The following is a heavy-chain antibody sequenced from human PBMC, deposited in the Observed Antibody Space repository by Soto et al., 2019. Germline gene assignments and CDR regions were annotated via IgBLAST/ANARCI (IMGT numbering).Heavy chain of an antibody. CDR2: ISSSGGST. CDR1: GFTFSSYA. CDR3: AKVDGRGGMDV. Sequence: GGSLRLSCAASGFTFSSYAMSWVRQAPGKGLEWVSRISSSGGSTYDADSVKGRFTISRDNSNSTLYLQMNSLRAEDTAIYYCAKVDGRGGMDVWGQGTTVTVSS. J-gene: IGHJ6*02. V-gene: IGHV3-23*01.